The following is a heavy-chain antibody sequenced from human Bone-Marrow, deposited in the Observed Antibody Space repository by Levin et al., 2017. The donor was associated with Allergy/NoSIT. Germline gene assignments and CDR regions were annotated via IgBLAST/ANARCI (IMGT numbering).Heavy chain of an antibody. D-gene: IGHD1-26*01. CDR3: ARTRLTGGARVFDY. V-gene: IGHV2-26*01. Sequence: SGPTLVKTTETLTLSCTVSGFSLPDARVGVSWIRQPPGKALEWLAHIFSDDQQSYTKSLRSRLTISKDTSKSQVVLTLTNLDPADTATYYCARTRLTGGARVFDYWGQGSLVTVSS. J-gene: IGHJ4*02. CDR2: IFSDDQQ. CDR1: GFSLPDARVG.